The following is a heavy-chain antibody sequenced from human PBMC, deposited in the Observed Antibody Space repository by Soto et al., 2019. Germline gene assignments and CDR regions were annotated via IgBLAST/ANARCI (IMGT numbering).Heavy chain of an antibody. CDR2: IDWDDDK. Sequence: YGPTLVHPTQTLTLTCTFSGFSLSTSGMCVSWIRQPPGKALEWLALIDWDDDKYYSTSLKTRLTISKDTSKNQVVLTMTNMDPVDTATYYCARMPVEMATIMVVPDYYSNGMDVWGQGTFVTVS. D-gene: IGHD5-12*01. J-gene: IGHJ6*02. CDR3: ARMPVEMATIMVVPDYYSNGMDV. CDR1: GFSLSTSGMC. V-gene: IGHV2-70*01.